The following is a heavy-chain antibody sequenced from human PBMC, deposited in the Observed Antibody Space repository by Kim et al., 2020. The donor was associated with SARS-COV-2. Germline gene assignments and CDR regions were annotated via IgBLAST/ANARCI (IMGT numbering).Heavy chain of an antibody. V-gene: IGHV4-39*01. CDR2: IYYSGST. D-gene: IGHD3-22*01. J-gene: IGHJ3*02. Sequence: SETLSLTCTVSGGSISSSSYYWGWIRQPPGKGLEWIGSIYYSGSTYYNPSLKSRVTISVDTSKNQFSLKLSSVTAADTAVYYCARHKRDYDSSGYYSGAFDIWGQGTMVTVSS. CDR3: ARHKRDYDSSGYYSGAFDI. CDR1: GGSISSSSYY.